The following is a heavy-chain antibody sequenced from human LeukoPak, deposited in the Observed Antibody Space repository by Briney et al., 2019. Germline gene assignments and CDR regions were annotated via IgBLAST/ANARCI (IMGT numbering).Heavy chain of an antibody. Sequence: GGSLRLSCAASGFTFSSYGMSWVRQAPGKGLEWVSAISTTGGTTYYAGSVKGRFTISRDNSRNTLYLQVNSLRAEDMAIYYCAKNGDRGAYCSGGTCYPYFYYYMDVWGKGTTVTSSS. CDR3: AKNGDRGAYCSGGTCYPYFYYYMDV. D-gene: IGHD2-15*01. J-gene: IGHJ6*03. CDR2: ISTTGGTT. CDR1: GFTFSSYG. V-gene: IGHV3-23*01.